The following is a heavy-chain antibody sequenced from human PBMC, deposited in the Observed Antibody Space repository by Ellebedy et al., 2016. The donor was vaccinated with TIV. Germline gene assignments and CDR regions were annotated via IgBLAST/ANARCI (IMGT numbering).Heavy chain of an antibody. V-gene: IGHV3-30-3*01. Sequence: GESLKISCAASGFTFSSYAMHWVRQAPGKGLEWVAVISYDGSNKYYADSVKGRFTISRDNSKNTLYLQMNSLRAEDTAVYHCAKGGYWGQGTLVTVSS. J-gene: IGHJ4*02. CDR2: ISYDGSNK. CDR3: AKGGY. CDR1: GFTFSSYA.